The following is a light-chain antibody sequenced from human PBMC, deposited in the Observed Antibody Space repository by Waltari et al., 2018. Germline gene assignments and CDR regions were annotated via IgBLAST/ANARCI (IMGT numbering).Light chain of an antibody. CDR3: QQYHNVPPT. J-gene: IGKJ3*01. V-gene: IGKV1-33*01. Sequence: DIQMTQKKTFLSASVGDRVTIRCQASADIAKYVNWYQQKPGEAPRVLIYDASNLETGVSSVFSGSLSGTDFTFTLSTFGPSYDATSYCQQYHNVPPTFGPGT. CDR2: DAS. CDR1: ADIAKY.